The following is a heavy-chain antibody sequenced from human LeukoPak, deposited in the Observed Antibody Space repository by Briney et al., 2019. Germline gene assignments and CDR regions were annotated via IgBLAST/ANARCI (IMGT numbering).Heavy chain of an antibody. CDR3: ARTRVHDLSTFYSGGYYYMDV. J-gene: IGHJ6*03. D-gene: IGHD3-10*01. Sequence: SETLSLTCTVSGGSLSSYYWGWIRQTPGKGLEWIGYISYSGSATYNPSLKSRVTLFVQAPKSQISLTLSSVTDADTAVYYCARTRVHDLSTFYSGGYYYMDVWGNGTSVTVSS. CDR1: GGSLSSYY. CDR2: ISYSGSA. V-gene: IGHV4-59*01.